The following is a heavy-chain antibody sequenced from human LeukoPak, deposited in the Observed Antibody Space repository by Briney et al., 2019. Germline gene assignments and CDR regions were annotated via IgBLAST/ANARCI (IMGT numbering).Heavy chain of an antibody. CDR3: ARDKRGGYYYDSSGEDAFDI. CDR2: IYHSGTT. D-gene: IGHD3-22*01. J-gene: IGHJ3*02. CDR1: GGSISXTNW. Sequence: SEXXSLTCAVSGGSISXTNWWSXVRQPPGKGLEWIGEIYHSGTTNYNPSLKSRVTISVDKSKNQFSLKLSSVTAADTAVYYCARDKRGGYYYDSSGEDAFDIWGQGTMVTVSS. V-gene: IGHV4-4*02.